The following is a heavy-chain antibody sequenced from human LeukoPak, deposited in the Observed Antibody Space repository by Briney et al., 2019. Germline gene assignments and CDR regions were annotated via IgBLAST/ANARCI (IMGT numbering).Heavy chain of an antibody. CDR1: GGSISSSTYY. CDR2: VYYTGST. D-gene: IGHD3-10*01. J-gene: IGHJ5*02. Sequence: PSETLSLTCTVSGGSISSSTYYWGWIRQPPGEGLGWIGTVYYTGSTYYNPSLRSRVTISVDTSKNQFSLKLSSVTAADTAVFYCARVWYGSATLGWFDPWGQGTLVTVSS. V-gene: IGHV4-39*01. CDR3: ARVWYGSATLGWFDP.